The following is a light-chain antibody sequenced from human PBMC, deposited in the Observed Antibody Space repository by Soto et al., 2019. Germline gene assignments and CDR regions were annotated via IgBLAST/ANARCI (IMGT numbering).Light chain of an antibody. V-gene: IGLV2-14*03. Sequence: QSALTQPASVSGSPGQSITISCTGTSGDVGAYNFVSWYQQHPGKAPKLIVYHVSDRPSGFSSRFSGSKSGNSASLTISGLHAEDEADYYCSSYAGSDTVVFGTGTKVTVL. CDR3: SSYAGSDTVV. CDR1: SGDVGAYNF. J-gene: IGLJ1*01. CDR2: HVS.